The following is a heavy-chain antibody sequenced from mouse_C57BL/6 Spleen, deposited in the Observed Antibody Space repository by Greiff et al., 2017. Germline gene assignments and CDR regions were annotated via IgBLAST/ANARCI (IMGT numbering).Heavy chain of an antibody. Sequence: QVQLQQPGAELVRPGTSVKLSCKASGYTFTSYWMHWVKQRPGQGLEWIGVIDPSDSYTNYNQKFKGKATLTVDTSSSTAYMQLSSLTSEDSAVYYCARFYYDYAPFAYWGQGTLVTVSA. CDR1: GYTFTSYW. CDR2: IDPSDSYT. CDR3: ARFYYDYAPFAY. V-gene: IGHV1-59*01. J-gene: IGHJ3*01. D-gene: IGHD2-4*01.